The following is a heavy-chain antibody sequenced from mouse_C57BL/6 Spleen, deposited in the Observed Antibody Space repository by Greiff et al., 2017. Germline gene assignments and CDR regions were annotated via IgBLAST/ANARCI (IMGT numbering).Heavy chain of an antibody. D-gene: IGHD2-4*01. CDR2: IDPSDSYT. CDR3: ARRVYYDYEGTMDY. Sequence: QVQLQQPGAELVMPGASVKLSCKASGYTFTSYWMHWVKQRPGQGLEWIGEIDPSDSYTNYNQKFKGKSTLTVDKSSSTAYMQLSSLTSEDSAVYYCARRVYYDYEGTMDYWGQGTSVTVSS. CDR1: GYTFTSYW. J-gene: IGHJ4*01. V-gene: IGHV1-69*01.